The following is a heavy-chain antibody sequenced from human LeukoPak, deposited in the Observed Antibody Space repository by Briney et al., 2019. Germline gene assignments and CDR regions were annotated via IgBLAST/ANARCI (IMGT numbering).Heavy chain of an antibody. CDR1: GGSISSSSYY. J-gene: IGHJ3*02. CDR3: AGYRITMIVPVAFDI. CDR2: IYYSGST. D-gene: IGHD3-22*01. Sequence: PSETLSLTCTVSGGSISSSSYYWGWIRQPPGKGLEWIGSIYYSGSTYYNPSLKSRVTISVDTSKNQFSLKLSSVTAADTAVYYCAGYRITMIVPVAFDIWGQGTMVTVSS. V-gene: IGHV4-39*01.